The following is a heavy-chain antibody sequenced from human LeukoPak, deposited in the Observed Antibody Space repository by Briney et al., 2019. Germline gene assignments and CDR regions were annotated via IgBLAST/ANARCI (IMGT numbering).Heavy chain of an antibody. CDR3: ASGGWVGATVFDY. CDR1: GYTFTRFW. J-gene: IGHJ4*02. CDR2: IYPADSET. D-gene: IGHD1-26*01. Sequence: GESPKISCKGSGYTFTRFWIGWVRQMPGKGLEWMGIIYPADSETRYSPSFQGQVTISVDKSISTAYLQWSSLKASDTGIYYCASGGWVGATVFDYWGQGTRVTVPS. V-gene: IGHV5-51*01.